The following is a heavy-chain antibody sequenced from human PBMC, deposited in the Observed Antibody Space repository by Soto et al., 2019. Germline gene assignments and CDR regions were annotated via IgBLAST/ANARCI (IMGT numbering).Heavy chain of an antibody. Sequence: ASVKVSCKASGYTFTSYGISWVRQAPGQGLEWMGWISAYNGNTNYAQKLQGRATMTTDTSTSTAYMELRSLRSDDTAVYYCARVRPETGTTDYWGQGTLVTVSS. CDR2: ISAYNGNT. V-gene: IGHV1-18*01. CDR3: ARVRPETGTTDY. CDR1: GYTFTSYG. J-gene: IGHJ4*02. D-gene: IGHD1-7*01.